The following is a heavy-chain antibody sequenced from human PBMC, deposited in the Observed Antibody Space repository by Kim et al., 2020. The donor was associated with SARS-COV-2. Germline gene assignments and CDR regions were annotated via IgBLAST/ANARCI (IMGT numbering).Heavy chain of an antibody. CDR3: IRCMPALGFDY. D-gene: IGHD2-8*01. V-gene: IGHV4-39*01. J-gene: IGHJ4*02. Sequence: TPSLKSRVTISVDTSKNQFSLRLSSVPAADTAVYYCIRCMPALGFDYWGQGTLVTVSS.